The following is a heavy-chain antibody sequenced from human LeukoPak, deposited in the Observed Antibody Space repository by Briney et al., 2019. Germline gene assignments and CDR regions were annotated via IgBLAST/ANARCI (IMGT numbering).Heavy chain of an antibody. D-gene: IGHD3-22*01. CDR3: ARDRPNYHESNGHYYNRDGDH. CDR1: GFTFNIYA. Sequence: GGSLRLSCAASGFTFNIYAMSWVRLAPGKGLQWVASMCGSAGCTFYADSVKGRFTISRDNSKNTLYLQMNSLRAEDTAIYYCARDRPNYHESNGHYYNRDGDHWGQGTRVTVSS. V-gene: IGHV3-23*01. J-gene: IGHJ5*02. CDR2: MCGSAGCT.